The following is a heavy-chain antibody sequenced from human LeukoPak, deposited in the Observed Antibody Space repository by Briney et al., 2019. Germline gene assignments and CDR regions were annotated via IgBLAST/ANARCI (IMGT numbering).Heavy chain of an antibody. CDR2: ISSSSSYI. CDR3: ARDPTWGRRAAAGIDY. CDR1: GFTFSSYS. Sequence: PGGSLRLSCAASGFTFSSYSMNWVRQAPGKGLEWVSSISSSSSYIYYADSVKGRFTISRDNAKNSLYLQMNSLRAEDTAVYYCARDPTWGRRAAAGIDYWGQGTLVTVSS. D-gene: IGHD6-13*01. V-gene: IGHV3-21*01. J-gene: IGHJ4*02.